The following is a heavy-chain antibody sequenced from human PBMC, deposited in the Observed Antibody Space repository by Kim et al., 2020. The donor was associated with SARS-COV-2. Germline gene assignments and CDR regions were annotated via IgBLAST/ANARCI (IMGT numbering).Heavy chain of an antibody. CDR1: GGSFSGYY. J-gene: IGHJ4*02. V-gene: IGHV4-34*01. D-gene: IGHD6-19*01. CDR2: INHSGST. CDR3: ASSIAVAGLRDY. Sequence: SETLSLTCAVYGGSFSGYYWSWIRQPPGKGLEWIGEINHSGSTNYNPSLKSRVTISVDTSKNQFSLKLSSVTAADTAVYYCASSIAVAGLRDYWGQGTLVTVSS.